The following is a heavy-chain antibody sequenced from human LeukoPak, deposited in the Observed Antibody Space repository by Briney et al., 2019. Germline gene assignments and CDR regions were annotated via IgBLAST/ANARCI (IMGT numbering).Heavy chain of an antibody. D-gene: IGHD6-19*01. CDR3: ARDANYRDRSGYPSPFDF. CDR2: LSDGGSP. J-gene: IGHJ4*02. CDR1: GDSIGSSRFF. V-gene: IGHV4-39*02. Sequence: SETLSLTCTVSGDSIGSSRFFWAWIRQPPGKGLEWIASLSDGGSPKYSPSFQSRVSILTDTSKSQLSLNLKSVTAADTAVYYCARDANYRDRSGYPSPFDFWGQGILVIVSS.